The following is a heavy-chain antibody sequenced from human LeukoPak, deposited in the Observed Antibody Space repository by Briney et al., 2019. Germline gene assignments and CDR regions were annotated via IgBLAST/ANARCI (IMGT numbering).Heavy chain of an antibody. J-gene: IGHJ6*02. Sequence: GRSLRLSCAASGCTFSSYPMHWVRQAPGKGLEWVAVISHDGSNKYYADSVKGRFTISRDSSKNTLYVQMNSLRPEDTAVYYCARDRGATYYYYAMDVWGQGTTVTVSS. CDR2: ISHDGSNK. CDR1: GCTFSSYP. CDR3: ARDRGATYYYYAMDV. V-gene: IGHV3-30-3*01.